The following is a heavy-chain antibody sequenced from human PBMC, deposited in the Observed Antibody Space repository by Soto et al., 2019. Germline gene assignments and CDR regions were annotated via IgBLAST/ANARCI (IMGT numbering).Heavy chain of an antibody. CDR3: AREEGGTRGYYYIDV. CDR2: IHYSGST. D-gene: IGHD1-1*01. J-gene: IGHJ6*03. CDR1: GGSVSSSGHY. Sequence: QVQLQESGPGLVRPSQTLSLTCSVSGGSVSSSGHYWSWIRQHPGKGLEWIGYIHYSGSTYYNPSLESRLTISLDTSKNEFSLKLSSVTAADTAVYYCAREEGGTRGYYYIDVWGKGTTVTVSS. V-gene: IGHV4-31*03.